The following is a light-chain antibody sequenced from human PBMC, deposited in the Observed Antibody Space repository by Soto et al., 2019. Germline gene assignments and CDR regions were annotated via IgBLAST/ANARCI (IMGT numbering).Light chain of an antibody. V-gene: IGLV1-44*01. CDR2: SNN. CDR1: SSNIGSNT. CDR3: AAWDDSLKVV. Sequence: QSALTQPPSASGTPGQRVTISCSGSSSNIGSNTVNWYQQLPGTAPKLLIYSNNQRPSGVPDRFSGSKSGTSASLAISGLQSEDEADYYCAAWDDSLKVVFGGGTKLTVL. J-gene: IGLJ2*01.